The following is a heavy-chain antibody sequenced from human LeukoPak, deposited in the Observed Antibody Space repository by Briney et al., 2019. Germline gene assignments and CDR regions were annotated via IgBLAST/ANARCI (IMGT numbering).Heavy chain of an antibody. J-gene: IGHJ4*02. D-gene: IGHD3-10*01. CDR1: GGSISSGGYY. CDR3: ARSGSGSTYYFDY. V-gene: IGHV4-31*03. CDR2: IYYSGGT. Sequence: TSQTRSLTCTVSGGSISSGGYYWSWIRQHPGKGLEWIGYIYYSGGTYYNPSLKSRVTISVDTSKNQFSLKLSSVTAADTDVYYCARSGSGSTYYFDYWGQGTLVTVSS.